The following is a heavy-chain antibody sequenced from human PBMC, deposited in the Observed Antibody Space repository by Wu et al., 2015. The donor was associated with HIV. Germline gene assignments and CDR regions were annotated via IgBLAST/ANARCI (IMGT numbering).Heavy chain of an antibody. D-gene: IGHD1/OR15-1a*01. CDR1: GGTFSTHA. CDR3: AFRSRLGNMEAFDV. Sequence: QVQLVQSGAEVKKPGSSVKVSCKASGGTFSTHAISWVRQAPGQGLEWMGWINPDSGDTRSAQKFQGRVTMTRDPSIRTVYMELSSLRSDDAAVYYCAFRSRLGNMEAFDVWGQGTKVIVS. V-gene: IGHV1-2*02. J-gene: IGHJ3*01. CDR2: INPDSGDT.